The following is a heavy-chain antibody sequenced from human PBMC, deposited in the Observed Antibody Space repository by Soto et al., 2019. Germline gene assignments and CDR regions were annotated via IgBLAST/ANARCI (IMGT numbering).Heavy chain of an antibody. CDR1: GYTSTNYG. V-gene: IGHV1-3*01. CDR3: ANSTTVIQSEQGFDY. D-gene: IGHD4-4*01. CDR2: INAGSGNT. Sequence: GASVKVSCKASGYTSTNYGMHWVRQAPGQRLEWMGWINAGSGNTKYSQKFQGRITITRDTSASTVYMELSSLRSEDTAVYYCANSTTVIQSEQGFDYWGQGTLVTVSS. J-gene: IGHJ4*02.